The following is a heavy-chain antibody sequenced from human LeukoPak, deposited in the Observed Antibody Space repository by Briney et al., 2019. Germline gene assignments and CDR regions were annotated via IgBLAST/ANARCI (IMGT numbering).Heavy chain of an antibody. V-gene: IGHV3-21*01. Sequence: GGSLRLSCAASGFTFSSYSMTWVRQAPGKGLEWVSSISSSSSYIYYADSVKGRFTISRDNAKNSLYLQMNSLRAEDTAVYYCARDFGENWFDPWGQGTLVTVSS. J-gene: IGHJ5*02. CDR2: ISSSSSYI. CDR1: GFTFSSYS. D-gene: IGHD3-10*01. CDR3: ARDFGENWFDP.